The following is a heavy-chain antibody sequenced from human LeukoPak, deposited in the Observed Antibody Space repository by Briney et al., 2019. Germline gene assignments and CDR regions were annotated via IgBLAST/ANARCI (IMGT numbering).Heavy chain of an antibody. CDR1: GYSISSGSYY. CDR2: IYTSGST. D-gene: IGHD5-18*01. Sequence: SETLSLTCAVSGYSISSGSYYWSWIRQPAGKGLEWIGRIYTSGSTNYNPSLKSRVTISVDTSKNQFSLKLSSVTAADTAVYYCARDEGTAMVSLLDYWGQGTLVTVSS. J-gene: IGHJ4*02. CDR3: ARDEGTAMVSLLDY. V-gene: IGHV4-61*02.